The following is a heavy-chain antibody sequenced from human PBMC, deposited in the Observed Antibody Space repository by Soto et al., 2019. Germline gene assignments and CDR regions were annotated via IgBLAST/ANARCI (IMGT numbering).Heavy chain of an antibody. CDR3: ARDSNVVVVAATLDYYYGMDV. D-gene: IGHD2-15*01. V-gene: IGHV3-33*01. CDR1: GFTFSSYG. CDR2: IWYDGSNK. J-gene: IGHJ6*01. Sequence: QVQLVESGGGVVQPGRSLRLSCAASGFTFSSYGMHWVRQAPGKGLEWVAVIWYDGSNKYYADSVKGRFTISRDNSKNTLYLQMNSLRAEDTAVYYCARDSNVVVVAATLDYYYGMDVW.